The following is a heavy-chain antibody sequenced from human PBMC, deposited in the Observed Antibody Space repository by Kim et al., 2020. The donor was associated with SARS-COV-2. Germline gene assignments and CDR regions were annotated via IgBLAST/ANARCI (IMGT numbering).Heavy chain of an antibody. CDR1: GGSISSYY. V-gene: IGHV4-59*01. J-gene: IGHJ4*02. CDR2: IYYSGST. Sequence: SETLSLTCTVSGGSISSYYWSWIRQPPGKGLEWIGYIYYSGSTNYNPSLKRRVTISVDTSKNQFSLKLSSVTAADTAVYYCARDVTVSYFDYWRQGTLVT. D-gene: IGHD4-4*01. CDR3: ARDVTVSYFDY.